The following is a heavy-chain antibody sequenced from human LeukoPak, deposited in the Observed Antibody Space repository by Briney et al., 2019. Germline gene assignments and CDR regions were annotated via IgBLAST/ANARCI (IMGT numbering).Heavy chain of an antibody. V-gene: IGHV3-23*01. CDR1: GFTFSIYA. CDR2: ITDSGSST. Sequence: PGGSLRLSCAASGFTFSIYAMNWVRQAPGKGLEWVSSITDSGSSTYYADSVKGRFTISRDNSKNTLYLQMSSLRAADTAIYYCSKPNLGDCSGGSCYPSDYWGQGTLVTVSS. J-gene: IGHJ4*02. D-gene: IGHD2-15*01. CDR3: SKPNLGDCSGGSCYPSDY.